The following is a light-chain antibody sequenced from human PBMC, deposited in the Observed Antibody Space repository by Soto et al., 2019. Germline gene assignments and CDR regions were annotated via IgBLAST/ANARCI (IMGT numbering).Light chain of an antibody. J-gene: IGKJ1*01. CDR1: QSVSSN. CDR3: QQYNNWPRT. V-gene: IGKV3-15*01. Sequence: EIVMTQSPATLSVSPVERSTLSFRASQSVSSNLAWYQQKPGQAPRLLIYGASTRANGIPARFSGSGSGSEFTLTISSLQSEDFAVYYCQQYNNWPRTCGQGNKGDIK. CDR2: GAS.